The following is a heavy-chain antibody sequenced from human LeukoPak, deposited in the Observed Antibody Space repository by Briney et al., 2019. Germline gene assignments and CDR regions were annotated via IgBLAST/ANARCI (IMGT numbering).Heavy chain of an antibody. J-gene: IGHJ4*02. CDR1: GGSISSRSYY. V-gene: IGHV4-39*07. Sequence: SETLSLTCTVSGGSISSRSYYWGWLRQPPGKGLVWIGSIYYSGSTYYNPSLKSRVPISVDTSKNQFSLKLSSVTAADTAVYYCARTGLRPRGVRGVIGSNPSDYWGQGTLVTVSS. D-gene: IGHD3-10*01. CDR2: IYYSGST. CDR3: ARTGLRPRGVRGVIGSNPSDY.